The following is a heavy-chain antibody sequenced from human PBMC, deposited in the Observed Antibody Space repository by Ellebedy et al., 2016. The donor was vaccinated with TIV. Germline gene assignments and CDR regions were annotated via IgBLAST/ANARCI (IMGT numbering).Heavy chain of an antibody. J-gene: IGHJ4*02. CDR2: IYYSGVT. Sequence: MPSETLSLTCTVSADSISGSNCYWGWIRQPPGKGLEWIGNIYYSGVTYYNPSLKSRVTISVDTSKNHFSLRLSSVTAADTAVYYCARVETVDTFHYDSWGQGTLVTVSS. D-gene: IGHD2/OR15-2a*01. V-gene: IGHV4-39*07. CDR1: ADSISGSNCY. CDR3: ARVETVDTFHYDS.